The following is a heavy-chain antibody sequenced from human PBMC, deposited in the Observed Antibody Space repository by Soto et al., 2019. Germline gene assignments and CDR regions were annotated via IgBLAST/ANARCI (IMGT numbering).Heavy chain of an antibody. Sequence: QVQLVQSGAEVKKPGSSVKVSCKASGGTFSSYTISWVRQAPGQGLEWMGRIIPILGIANYAQKFQGSVTITADKSTSTAYMELSSLRSEDTAVYYCAMNWGSSGYYSYWGQGTLVTVSS. V-gene: IGHV1-69*02. CDR3: AMNWGSSGYYSY. D-gene: IGHD3-22*01. CDR2: IIPILGIA. J-gene: IGHJ4*02. CDR1: GGTFSSYT.